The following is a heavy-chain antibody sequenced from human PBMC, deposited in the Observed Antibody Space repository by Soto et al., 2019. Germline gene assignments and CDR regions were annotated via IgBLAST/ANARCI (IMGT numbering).Heavy chain of an antibody. V-gene: IGHV3-74*01. CDR1: GFTLSGRS. D-gene: IGHD3-3*01. Sequence: EVQLVESGGGLVQPGGSLRLSCAASGFTLSGRSMHWVRQAPGKVLVWVSGLDNAGTDSNYADSVKGRLTSSRDNAKNMLYLQMNSLRVEDTAVYYCARGFFGPDVWGKGNKVTVYS. CDR2: LDNAGTDS. J-gene: IGHJ6*04. CDR3: ARGFFGPDV.